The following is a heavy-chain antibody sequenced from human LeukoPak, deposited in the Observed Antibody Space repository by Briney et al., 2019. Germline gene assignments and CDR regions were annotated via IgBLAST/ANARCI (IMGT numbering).Heavy chain of an antibody. Sequence: PSETLSLTCAVYGGSFSGYYWSWIRQPPGKGLEWIGEINHSGSTNYNPSLKSRVTISVDTSKNQFSLKLSSVTAADTAVYYCARGAVGVTIRYDYWGQGTPVTVSS. V-gene: IGHV4-34*01. CDR3: ARGAVGVTIRYDY. CDR1: GGSFSGYY. J-gene: IGHJ4*02. D-gene: IGHD4-17*01. CDR2: INHSGST.